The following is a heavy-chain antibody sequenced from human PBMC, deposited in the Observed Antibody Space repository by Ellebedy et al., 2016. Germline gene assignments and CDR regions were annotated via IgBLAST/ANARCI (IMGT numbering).Heavy chain of an antibody. J-gene: IGHJ4*02. CDR2: IYGNDDK. D-gene: IGHD1-14*01. Sequence: SGPTLVKPTQTLTLTCTFSGFSLDTSAVVVGWIRQPPGKALEWLSFIYGNDDKRYRPSLRGRLTITKDTSKNQVVLTMTNMDPVDTGTYFCAHRSTNREVDYWGQGTLVTVSS. V-gene: IGHV2-5*01. CDR1: GFSLDTSAVV. CDR3: AHRSTNREVDY.